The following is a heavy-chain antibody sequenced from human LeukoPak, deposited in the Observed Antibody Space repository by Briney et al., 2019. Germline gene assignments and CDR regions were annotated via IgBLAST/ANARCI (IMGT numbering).Heavy chain of an antibody. CDR2: IYYSGST. CDR1: GGSISSYY. CDR3: ASVSGWYWYYFDY. V-gene: IGHV4-59*01. D-gene: IGHD6-13*01. Sequence: SETLSLTCTVSGGSISSYYWSWIRQPPGKGLEWIGYIYYSGSTNYNPSLKSRVTISVDTSKNQFPLKLSSVTAADTAVYYCASVSGWYWYYFDYWGQGTLVTVSS. J-gene: IGHJ4*02.